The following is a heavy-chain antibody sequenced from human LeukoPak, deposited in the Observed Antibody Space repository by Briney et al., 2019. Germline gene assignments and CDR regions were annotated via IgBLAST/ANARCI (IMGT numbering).Heavy chain of an antibody. CDR1: GFTFSSYV. V-gene: IGHV3-23*01. CDR2: ISGSGDST. Sequence: PGGSLRLSCAASGFTFSSYVMSWVRQAPGKGLEWVSTISGSGDSTYYADSVKGRFTISRDNSKNTLYLQMNSLRAEDTAVYYCAKDRLIAVAGALDYWGQGTLVTVSS. D-gene: IGHD6-19*01. CDR3: AKDRLIAVAGALDY. J-gene: IGHJ4*02.